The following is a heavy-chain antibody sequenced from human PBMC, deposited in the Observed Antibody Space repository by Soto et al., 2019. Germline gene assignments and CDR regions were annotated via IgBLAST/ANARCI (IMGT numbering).Heavy chain of an antibody. Sequence: PSETLSLTCTVSGGSISSGGYYWSWIRQHPGKGLEWIGYIYHSGSTNYNPSLKSRVTISVDTSKNQFSLKLSSVTAADTAVYYCAGEAAGYPNWFDPWGQGALVTVSS. J-gene: IGHJ5*02. CDR1: GGSISSGGYY. CDR2: IYHSGST. D-gene: IGHD1-1*01. CDR3: AGEAAGYPNWFDP. V-gene: IGHV4-31*03.